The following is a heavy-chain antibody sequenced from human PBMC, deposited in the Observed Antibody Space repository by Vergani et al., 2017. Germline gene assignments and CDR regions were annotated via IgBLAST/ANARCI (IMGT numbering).Heavy chain of an antibody. J-gene: IGHJ2*01. Sequence: QVQLVESGGGLVKPGGSLRLSCAASGFTFSDYYMSWIRQAPGKGLEWVSYISSRGSTIYYADSVKGRFTIARDNAKKALYLQMNSLRAEDTAVYYCASPNDGRWTPYWYFDLWGRGTLVTVSS. CDR2: ISSRGSTI. V-gene: IGHV3-11*01. CDR1: GFTFSDYY. D-gene: IGHD1-1*01. CDR3: ASPNDGRWTPYWYFDL.